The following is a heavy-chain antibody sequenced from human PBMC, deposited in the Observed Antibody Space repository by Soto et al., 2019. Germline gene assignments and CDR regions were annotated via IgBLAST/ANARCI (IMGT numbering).Heavy chain of an antibody. V-gene: IGHV3-21*01. J-gene: IGHJ6*02. D-gene: IGHD2-8*01. Sequence: GGSLRLSCAASGFTFSTYSMNWVRQAPGKGLEWVSSITSSSAYIYYADSVKGRFTISRDNAKNSLYLQMNSLRAEDTAVYYCARGKDACTNGVCWGGYYYYGMDVWGQGTTVTVSS. CDR2: ITSSSAYI. CDR3: ARGKDACTNGVCWGGYYYYGMDV. CDR1: GFTFSTYS.